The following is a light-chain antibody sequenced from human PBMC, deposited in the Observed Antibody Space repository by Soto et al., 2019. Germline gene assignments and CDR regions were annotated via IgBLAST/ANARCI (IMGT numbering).Light chain of an antibody. CDR3: SSYAGRITLV. CDR1: RSDVGGYNL. J-gene: IGLJ2*01. Sequence: QSVLTQTASVSGSPGQSITMSCTGSRSDVGGYNLVSWYQQHPGKAPKLLISDDNKRPSGVSDRFSGSKSGNTASLTISVLQAEDEGDYYCSSYAGRITLVFGGGTKLTVL. V-gene: IGLV2-23*01. CDR2: DDN.